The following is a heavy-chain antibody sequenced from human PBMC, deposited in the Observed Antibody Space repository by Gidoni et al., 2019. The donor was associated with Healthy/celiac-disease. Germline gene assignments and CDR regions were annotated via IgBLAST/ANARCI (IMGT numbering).Heavy chain of an antibody. Sequence: QVQLVQSGAEVKKPGSSVKVSCKASGGTFSSYTISWVRQAPGQGLEWMGRIIPILGIANYAQKFQGRVTITVDKSTSTAYMELSSLRSEDTAVYYCARVAAEYYYYGMDVWGQGTTVTVSS. D-gene: IGHD6-25*01. V-gene: IGHV1-69*02. CDR1: GGTFSSYT. CDR3: ARVAAEYYYYGMDV. CDR2: IIPILGIA. J-gene: IGHJ6*02.